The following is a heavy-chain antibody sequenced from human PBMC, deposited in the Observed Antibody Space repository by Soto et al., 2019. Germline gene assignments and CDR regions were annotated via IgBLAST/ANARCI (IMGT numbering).Heavy chain of an antibody. CDR3: ARGHTVTDFDY. D-gene: IGHD4-4*01. V-gene: IGHV4-34*01. Sequence: QVHLQQWGAGLLKPSETLSLTCAVYGGSFSGYYWSWIRQPPGKGLEWIGEINHSGSTNYNSSLKSRVTISVDTANNQFSLKLSSVTAADTAVYYCARGHTVTDFDYWGQGTLVTVSS. CDR1: GGSFSGYY. J-gene: IGHJ4*02. CDR2: INHSGST.